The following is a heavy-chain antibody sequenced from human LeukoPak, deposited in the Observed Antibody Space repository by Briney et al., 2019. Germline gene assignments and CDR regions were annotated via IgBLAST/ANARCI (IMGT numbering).Heavy chain of an antibody. J-gene: IGHJ5*02. D-gene: IGHD2-2*01. V-gene: IGHV3-48*04. Sequence: PEGSLRLSCAASGFTFSSYSMNWVRQAPGKGLEWVSYISSSSSTIYYADSVKGRFTISRDNAKNSLYLQMNSLRAEDTAVYYCARGGALVVPAAIRFDPWGQGTLVTVSS. CDR1: GFTFSSYS. CDR3: ARGGALVVPAAIRFDP. CDR2: ISSSSSTI.